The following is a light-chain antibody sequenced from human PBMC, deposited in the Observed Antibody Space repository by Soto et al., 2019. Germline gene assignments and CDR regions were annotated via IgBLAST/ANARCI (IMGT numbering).Light chain of an antibody. CDR1: QDISNY. CDR2: SAS. Sequence: DIQMTQSPSSLSASVGDRITITCRASQDISNYLAWYQQKPGKVPKLLIYSASTLQSGVPSRFSGSGSGTDFTITISSLQPEDVATYFCQKYNSALTFGQGTRLEIK. V-gene: IGKV1-27*01. CDR3: QKYNSALT. J-gene: IGKJ5*01.